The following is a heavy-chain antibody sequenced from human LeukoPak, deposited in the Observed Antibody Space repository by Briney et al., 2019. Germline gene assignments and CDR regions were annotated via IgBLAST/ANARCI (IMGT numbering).Heavy chain of an antibody. J-gene: IGHJ4*02. Sequence: SETLSLTCAVYGGSFSGYYWSWIRQPPGKGLEWIGEINHSGSTNYNPSLKSRVTISVDTSKNQFSLKLSSVTAADTVVYYCARAPYYYGSGSYYNSFDYWGQGTLVTVSS. D-gene: IGHD3-10*01. V-gene: IGHV4-34*01. CDR3: ARAPYYYGSGSYYNSFDY. CDR2: INHSGST. CDR1: GGSFSGYY.